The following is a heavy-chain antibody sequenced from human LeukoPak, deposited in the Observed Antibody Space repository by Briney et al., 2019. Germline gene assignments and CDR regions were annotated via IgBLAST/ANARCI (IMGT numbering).Heavy chain of an antibody. J-gene: IGHJ5*02. V-gene: IGHV4-34*01. Sequence: PSETLSLTCAVYGGSFSGYYWSWIRQPPGKGLEWIGEVNHSGSTNYNPSLKSRVTISVDTSKNQFSLKLSSVTAADTAVYYCARGHRNIAVAGTQGLNWFDPWGQGTLVTVSS. CDR1: GGSFSGYY. D-gene: IGHD6-19*01. CDR2: VNHSGST. CDR3: ARGHRNIAVAGTQGLNWFDP.